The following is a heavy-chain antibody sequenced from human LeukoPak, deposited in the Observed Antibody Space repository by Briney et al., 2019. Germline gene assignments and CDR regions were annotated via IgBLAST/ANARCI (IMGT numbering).Heavy chain of an antibody. CDR3: ARRTNSSSWYFRYYYYYYMDV. Sequence: ASVKVPCKTSGYSFTTYGVTWVRQAPGQGLEWMGWINTNTGNPTYAQGFTGRFVFSLDTSVSTAYLQISSLKAEDTAVYYCARRTNSSSWYFRYYYYYYMDVWGKGTTVTVSS. J-gene: IGHJ6*03. CDR1: GYSFTTYG. CDR2: INTNTGNP. V-gene: IGHV7-4-1*02. D-gene: IGHD6-13*01.